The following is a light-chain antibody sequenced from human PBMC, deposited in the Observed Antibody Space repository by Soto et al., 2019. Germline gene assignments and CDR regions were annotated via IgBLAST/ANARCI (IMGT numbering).Light chain of an antibody. J-gene: IGLJ1*01. CDR1: SSNIASNT. CDR2: TND. Sequence: QSVLTQPPSASGTPGQRVSISCSGSSSNIASNTVNWFQHLPGAAPKLLIYTNDQRPSGVPDRFSGSKSGTSASLAISGLQSADEADYYCAAWDDSLNGDVFGSGTKLTVL. V-gene: IGLV1-44*01. CDR3: AAWDDSLNGDV.